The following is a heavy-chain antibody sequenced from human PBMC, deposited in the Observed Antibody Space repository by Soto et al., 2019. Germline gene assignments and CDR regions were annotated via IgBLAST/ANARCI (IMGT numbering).Heavy chain of an antibody. CDR1: GFTFSSYA. Sequence: GGSLRLSCAASGFTFSSYAMSWVRQAPGKGLEWVSAISGSGGSTYYADSVKGRFTISRDNSKNTLYLQMNSLRAEDTAVYYCARDPGILWGFYYYYGMDVWGQGTTVTVSS. V-gene: IGHV3-23*01. D-gene: IGHD2-21*01. J-gene: IGHJ6*02. CDR3: ARDPGILWGFYYYYGMDV. CDR2: ISGSGGST.